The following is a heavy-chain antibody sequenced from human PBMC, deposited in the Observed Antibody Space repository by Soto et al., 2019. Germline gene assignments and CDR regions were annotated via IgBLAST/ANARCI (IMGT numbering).Heavy chain of an antibody. CDR1: GGSISSYY. CDR3: ARAWEPRVAFDI. J-gene: IGHJ3*02. D-gene: IGHD1-26*01. V-gene: IGHV4-59*01. CDR2: IYYSGST. Sequence: PSETLSLTCTVSGGSISSYYWSWIRQPPGKGLEWIGYIYYSGSTNYNPSLKSRVTISVDTSKNQFSLKLSSVTAADTAVYYCARAWEPRVAFDIWGQGTMVTVS.